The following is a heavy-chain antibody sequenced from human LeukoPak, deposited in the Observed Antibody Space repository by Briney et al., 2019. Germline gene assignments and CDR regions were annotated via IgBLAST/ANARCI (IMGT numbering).Heavy chain of an antibody. V-gene: IGHV3-30*04. CDR1: GFTFSSYA. CDR3: AKDMEAASRDYYYYGMDV. J-gene: IGHJ6*02. D-gene: IGHD2-15*01. Sequence: GRSLRLSCAASGFTFSSYAMHWVRQAPGKGLEWVAVISYDGSNKYYADSVKGRFTISRDNSKNTLYLQMNSLRAEDTAVYYCAKDMEAASRDYYYYGMDVWGQGTTVTVSS. CDR2: ISYDGSNK.